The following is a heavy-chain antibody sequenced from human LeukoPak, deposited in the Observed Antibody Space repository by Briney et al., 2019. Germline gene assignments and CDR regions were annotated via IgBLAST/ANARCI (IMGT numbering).Heavy chain of an antibody. V-gene: IGHV3-23*01. J-gene: IGHJ4*02. Sequence: GGSLRLSCAASGFTFSSYAMSWVRQAPGKGLEWVSAISSSGGSTYYADSVKGRFTISRDNSKNTLYLQMNSLRAEDTAVYYCAKDGYNSSAFDYWGQGTLVTVSS. CDR3: AKDGYNSSAFDY. D-gene: IGHD1-1*01. CDR1: GFTFSSYA. CDR2: ISSSGGST.